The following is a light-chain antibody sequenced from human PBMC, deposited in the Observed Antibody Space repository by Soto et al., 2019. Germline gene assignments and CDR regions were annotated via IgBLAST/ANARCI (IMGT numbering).Light chain of an antibody. V-gene: IGKV3-11*01. J-gene: IGKJ1*01. CDR2: FAS. CDR3: QQRSAWPGT. Sequence: EIVLTQSPATLSLSPGDRATLSCRASHSVGSLLAWYQQKPGQAPRLLIYFASNRATGIPPRFSGSGSGTDFTLTIDSLEPEDFALFYCQQRSAWPGTFGQGTKV. CDR1: HSVGSL.